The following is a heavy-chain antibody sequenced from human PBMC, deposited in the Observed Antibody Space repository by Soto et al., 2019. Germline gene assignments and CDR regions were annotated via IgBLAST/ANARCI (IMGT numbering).Heavy chain of an antibody. CDR2: ISPYNGDT. D-gene: IGHD3-10*01. V-gene: IGHV1-18*01. J-gene: IGHJ4*02. Sequence: ASVKVSCKASGYTFTHYAISWMRQTPGQGLEWMGWISPYNGDTKYAQKFQGRVTMTTDTSTTTAYMELRSLRSDDTAVNYCAREAGSGSYYPFDYWGQGTLVTVSS. CDR1: GYTFTHYA. CDR3: AREAGSGSYYPFDY.